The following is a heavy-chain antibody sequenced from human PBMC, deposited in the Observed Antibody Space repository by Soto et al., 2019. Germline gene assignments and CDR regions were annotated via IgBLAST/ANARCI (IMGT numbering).Heavy chain of an antibody. CDR3: ASARYDY. V-gene: IGHV4-34*01. CDR1: GGSFTSNS. J-gene: IGHJ4*01. CDR2: INHDGNT. Sequence: PSETLSLTCGVFGGSFTSNSWTWIRQPPGKGLEWIGEINHDGNTNYSPSLKSRVTISVDTSKNQFSLRLTSVTAADTAVYYCASARYDYWGHGTLVTVSS. D-gene: IGHD6-6*01.